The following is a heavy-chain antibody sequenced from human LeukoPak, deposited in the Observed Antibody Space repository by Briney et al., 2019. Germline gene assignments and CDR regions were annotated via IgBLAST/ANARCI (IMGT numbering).Heavy chain of an antibody. D-gene: IGHD3-16*01. J-gene: IGHJ5*02. Sequence: GGSLRLSCAASGFTFDDFGMSWVRQAPGRGLEWVSRINWNGGSTGYADSVKGRFTISRDNAKNSLSLQMISLRAEDTAVYFCARDMIILQSWGQGTLVTVSS. CDR1: GFTFDDFG. V-gene: IGHV3-20*04. CDR2: INWNGGST. CDR3: ARDMIILQS.